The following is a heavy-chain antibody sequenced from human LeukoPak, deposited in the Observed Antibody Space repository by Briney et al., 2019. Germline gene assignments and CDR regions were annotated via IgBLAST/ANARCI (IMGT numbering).Heavy chain of an antibody. CDR3: AKDSSSYDWGYMDV. CDR1: GFTFSTYA. V-gene: IGHV3-23*01. Sequence: GGSLRLSCAASGFTFSTYAMSWVRQAPGKGLEWVSLIGGSDGRTRYADSVKGRFTISRDNSKNTLYLEMNSLRAKDTAVYYCAKDSSSYDWGYMDVWGKGTTVTISS. J-gene: IGHJ6*03. D-gene: IGHD3-22*01. CDR2: IGGSDGRT.